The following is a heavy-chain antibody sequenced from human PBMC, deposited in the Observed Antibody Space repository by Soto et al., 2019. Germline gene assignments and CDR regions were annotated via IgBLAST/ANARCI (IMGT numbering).Heavy chain of an antibody. D-gene: IGHD3-22*01. CDR3: ARSPPYYDSSGYYYDY. Sequence: GGSLRLSCAASGFTFSSYSMNWVRQAPGKGLEWVSAISGSGSSTYYSTSLKTRLTISKDTSKNQVVLTMTNMDPVDTATYYCARSPPYYDSSGYYYDYWGQGTLVTVSS. CDR2: ISGSGSST. CDR1: GFTFSSYS. V-gene: IGHV3-23*01. J-gene: IGHJ4*02.